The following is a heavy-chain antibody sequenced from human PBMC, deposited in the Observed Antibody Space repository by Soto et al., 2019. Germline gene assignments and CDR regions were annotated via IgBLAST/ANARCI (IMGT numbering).Heavy chain of an antibody. Sequence: PSETLSLTCAVSGGSVSSTNWATWVRQPPGKGLEWIGYIYYSGSTNYNPSLKSRVTISVDTSKNQFSLKLSSVTAADTAVYYCARRYGGAFDIWGQGTMVTVSS. CDR2: IYYSGST. J-gene: IGHJ3*02. D-gene: IGHD3-10*01. CDR1: GGSVSSTN. V-gene: IGHV4-59*08. CDR3: ARRYGGAFDI.